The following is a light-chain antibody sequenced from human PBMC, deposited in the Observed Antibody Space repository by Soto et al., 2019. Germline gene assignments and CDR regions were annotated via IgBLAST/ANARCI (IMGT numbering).Light chain of an antibody. CDR2: DAS. J-gene: IGKJ4*01. CDR3: QHYNNWVGT. V-gene: IGKV3-15*01. Sequence: EVVMTQSPATLSVSPGERATLSCRANQTISSNLAWYQQKPGQAPRLLIYDASTRATGIPARFSGSGSGTEFILTISSLQSEDFTVYYCQHYNNWVGTFGGGTKVEIK. CDR1: QTISSN.